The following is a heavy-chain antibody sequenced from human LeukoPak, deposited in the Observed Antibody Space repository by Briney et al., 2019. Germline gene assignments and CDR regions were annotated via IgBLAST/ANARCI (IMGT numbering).Heavy chain of an antibody. J-gene: IGHJ4*02. Sequence: GGSLRLSCAASGFTFSSYAMHWVRQAPGKGLEWVAVISYDGSNKYYADSVKGRFTISRDNAKNSLYLQMNNLRAEDTAVYYCARGMGYSYGVDYWGQGTLVTVSS. V-gene: IGHV3-30-3*01. D-gene: IGHD5-18*01. CDR2: ISYDGSNK. CDR3: ARGMGYSYGVDY. CDR1: GFTFSSYA.